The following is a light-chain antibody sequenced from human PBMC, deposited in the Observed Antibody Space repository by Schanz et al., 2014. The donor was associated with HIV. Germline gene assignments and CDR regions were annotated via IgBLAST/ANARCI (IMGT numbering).Light chain of an antibody. Sequence: EIVLTQSPGSLSLSPGGRATLSCRASQSVSSSYFAWYQQKPGQAPRLLIYGASSRATGIPDRFSGSGSGTDFTLAISRLEPEDFAVYYCQQRSSWPLAFGGGTRVEFK. J-gene: IGKJ4*01. CDR3: QQRSSWPLA. V-gene: IGKV3D-20*02. CDR2: GAS. CDR1: QSVSSSY.